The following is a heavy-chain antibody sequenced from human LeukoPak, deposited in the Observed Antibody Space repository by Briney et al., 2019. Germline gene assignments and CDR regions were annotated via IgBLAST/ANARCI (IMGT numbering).Heavy chain of an antibody. Sequence: GGSLRLSCVASGFIFSSYWMSWVRQAPGKGLEWVANIGRDGSEIKYVDSVKGRFSISRGNAKNSLDLQINSLRAEDSAVYYCARPVAVAGYYYYYYMDVWGKGTTVTISS. J-gene: IGHJ6*03. CDR2: IGRDGSEI. V-gene: IGHV3-7*01. D-gene: IGHD6-19*01. CDR3: ARPVAVAGYYYYYYMDV. CDR1: GFIFSSYW.